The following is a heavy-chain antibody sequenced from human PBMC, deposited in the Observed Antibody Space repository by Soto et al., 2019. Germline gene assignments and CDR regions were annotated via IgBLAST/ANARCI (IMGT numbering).Heavy chain of an antibody. D-gene: IGHD3-22*01. J-gene: IGHJ4*02. Sequence: GGSLRLSCAASGFTFSSYSMNWVRQAPGKGLEWVSSISSSSSYIYYADSVKGRFTISRDNSKNTLYLQMNSLRAEDTAVYYCAKVVVYYDSSGYYFDYRGQGTLVTVYS. CDR2: ISSSSSYI. V-gene: IGHV3-21*04. CDR3: AKVVVYYDSSGYYFDY. CDR1: GFTFSSYS.